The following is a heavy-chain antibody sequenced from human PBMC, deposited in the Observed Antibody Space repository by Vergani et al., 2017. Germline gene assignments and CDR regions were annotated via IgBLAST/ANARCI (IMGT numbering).Heavy chain of an antibody. J-gene: IGHJ6*02. D-gene: IGHD2-8*01. CDR1: GGAFSTYA. V-gene: IGHV1-69*12. CDR2: IIPNFSPA. Sequence: QVQLVQSGAELKKPGSSVRVSCKTSGGAFSTYAINWVRQAPGQGLEWMGAIIPNFSPARSAQKFQGRVTITADESTRTVYMELNSLRSDDSAVYYCARDRMGVRFRQTHYYGMDVWGQGTTVTVSS. CDR3: ARDRMGVRFRQTHYYGMDV.